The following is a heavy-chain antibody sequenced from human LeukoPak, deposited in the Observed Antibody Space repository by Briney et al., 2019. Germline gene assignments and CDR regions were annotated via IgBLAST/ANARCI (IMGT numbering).Heavy chain of an antibody. V-gene: IGHV3-23*01. Sequence: GGSLRLSCAASGFTFSTYAMSWVRQAPGKGLEWVSAIGGSGDSTCYADSVKGRFTISRDNSKNTLYLQMNSLRAEDTAVYYCARASAEGSSWYVAPFFDYWGQGTLVTVSS. CDR1: GFTFSTYA. CDR3: ARASAEGSSWYVAPFFDY. CDR2: IGGSGDST. J-gene: IGHJ4*02. D-gene: IGHD6-13*01.